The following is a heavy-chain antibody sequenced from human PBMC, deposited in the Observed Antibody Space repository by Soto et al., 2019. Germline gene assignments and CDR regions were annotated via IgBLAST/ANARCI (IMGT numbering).Heavy chain of an antibody. J-gene: IGHJ4*02. CDR1: GSTFTRYD. Sequence: XSVKVSCKASGSTFTRYDINWVRQATGQVLEWMGWXHPNSXNTGYAQKLQGXVTMTSNTSISTEYMELSSLTYEDKAVYYCARTLYGDNVDYWGQGTLVTVYS. CDR2: XHPNSXNT. D-gene: IGHD4-17*01. CDR3: ARTLYGDNVDY. V-gene: IGHV1-8*01.